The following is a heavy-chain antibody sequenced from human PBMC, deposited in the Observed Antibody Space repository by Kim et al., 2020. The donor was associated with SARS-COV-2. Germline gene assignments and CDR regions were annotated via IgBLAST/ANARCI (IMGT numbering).Heavy chain of an antibody. CDR1: GFTFSSYA. D-gene: IGHD1-26*01. CDR2: IWYDGSNK. Sequence: GGSLRLSCAASGFTFSSYAMHWVRQTPGKGLEWVAVIWYDGSNKYYADSVKGRFTISRDNSKNTLYLQMNSLRAEDTAVYYCAKSQWELLRGNAFDIWGQGTMVTVSS. J-gene: IGHJ3*02. CDR3: AKSQWELLRGNAFDI. V-gene: IGHV3-33*06.